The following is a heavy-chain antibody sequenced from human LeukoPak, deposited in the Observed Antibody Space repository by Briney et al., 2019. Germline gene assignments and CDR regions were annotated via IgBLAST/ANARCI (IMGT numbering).Heavy chain of an antibody. CDR1: GGSISSSD. V-gene: IGHV4-59*12. CDR3: ATSCCIRGRCAPALQHPVCEKR. Sequence: PSETLRLTCTVSGGSISSSDWICIRQPPGKGLEWIGYIYYTGNTNYNPSLKSRVTISVDTSKKQFSLKLNSVTAADTAVYYCATSCCIRGRCAPALQHPVCEKRWVQGTLVSVSS. J-gene: IGHJ4*02. CDR2: IYYTGNT. D-gene: IGHD3-10*01.